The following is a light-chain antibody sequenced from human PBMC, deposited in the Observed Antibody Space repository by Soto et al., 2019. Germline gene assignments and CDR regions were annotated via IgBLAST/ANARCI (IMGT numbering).Light chain of an antibody. Sequence: ERVMTQSPATLSVSPGEKATLSCRASQTVSNDLAWYQQKAGQAPRLLIYFATTRATGIPARFSGSGSGTEFTLTIRTLQSEDFAVYYCQQYNGWPLRVGVGTKVETK. CDR2: FAT. J-gene: IGKJ4*02. V-gene: IGKV3-15*01. CDR1: QTVSND. CDR3: QQYNGWPLR.